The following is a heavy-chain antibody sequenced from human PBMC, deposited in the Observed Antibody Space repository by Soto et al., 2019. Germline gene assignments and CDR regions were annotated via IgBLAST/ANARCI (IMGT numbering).Heavy chain of an antibody. CDR2: IYYKSRWYN. D-gene: IGHD5-12*01. V-gene: IGHV6-1*01. Sequence: PSPTLSLTCAISGDTLSTNTAAWNWIRQSPSRGLEWLGRIYYKSRWYNDYSESLKSRIAIIPDTSRNQFSLQLNSVIPEDTAVYCCARDWGYDPDPTYYYGMDVWGQGTKVTVSS. J-gene: IGHJ6*02. CDR1: GDTLSTNTAA. CDR3: ARDWGYDPDPTYYYGMDV.